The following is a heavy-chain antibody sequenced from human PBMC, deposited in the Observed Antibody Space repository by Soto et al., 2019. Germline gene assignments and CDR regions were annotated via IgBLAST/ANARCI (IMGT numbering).Heavy chain of an antibody. Sequence: PGGSLRLSCAASGFTFSNFDMHWVRQVTGKGLEWVSGIGTAGDPYYPGSVKGRFTVSRENAKKSLYLQMNSLSAGDTAVYYCARAPQDYGDYGSYAMDVWGQGTTVTVSS. CDR1: GFTFSNFD. CDR2: IGTAGDP. J-gene: IGHJ6*02. CDR3: ARAPQDYGDYGSYAMDV. V-gene: IGHV3-13*05. D-gene: IGHD4-17*01.